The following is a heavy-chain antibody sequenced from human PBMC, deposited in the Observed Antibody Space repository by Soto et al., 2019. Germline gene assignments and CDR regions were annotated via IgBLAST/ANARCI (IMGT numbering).Heavy chain of an antibody. J-gene: IGHJ4*02. D-gene: IGHD3-10*01. CDR3: ARPVGGSNAHFDY. CDR2: MNPDSGNT. V-gene: IGHV1-8*01. Sequence: SSVKVSCKASGYTFTSYDINWVRQATGQGPEWMGWMNPDSGNTGYVQKFQGRVTMTRNTAISTAYMELSSLRSEDTAGYYCARPVGGSNAHFDYWGQRTLVTV. CDR1: GYTFTSYD.